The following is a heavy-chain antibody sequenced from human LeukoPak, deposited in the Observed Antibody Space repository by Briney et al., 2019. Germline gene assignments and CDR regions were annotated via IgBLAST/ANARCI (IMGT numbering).Heavy chain of an antibody. D-gene: IGHD6-19*01. V-gene: IGHV3-21*04. Sequence: GGSLRLSCAASGFTFSSYSMNWVRQAPGKGLEWVSSISSSSSYIYYADSVKGRFTISRDNAKNSLYLQMNSLRAEDTAVYYCANEAGYSSGWMGYWGQGTLVTVSS. CDR2: ISSSSSYI. CDR1: GFTFSSYS. CDR3: ANEAGYSSGWMGY. J-gene: IGHJ4*02.